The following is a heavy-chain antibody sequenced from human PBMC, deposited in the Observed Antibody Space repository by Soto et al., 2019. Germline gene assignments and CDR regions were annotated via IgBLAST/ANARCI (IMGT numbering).Heavy chain of an antibody. CDR1: GGLFSSYA. CDR3: ARGGSPYVWFNEF. J-gene: IGHJ4*02. Sequence: QKQLVQSGPEVKEPGSSVKVSCKASGGLFSSYAISWVRQAPGQGLEWLGGIIPVFGTTNYAEKFQGRVTITADESTNTAYMELSSLRSGDTAIYYCARGGSPYVWFNEFWGQGTLVTVSS. D-gene: IGHD3-16*01. CDR2: IIPVFGTT. V-gene: IGHV1-69*01.